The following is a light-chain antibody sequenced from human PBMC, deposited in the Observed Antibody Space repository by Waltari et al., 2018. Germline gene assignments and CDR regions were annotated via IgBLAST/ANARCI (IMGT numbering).Light chain of an antibody. V-gene: IGLV1-51*01. Sequence: QSVLTQAPSVSAAPGQRGTISCSGTSPNIRSDYGAWYQHLPGTAPNLLIYDTNKRPAGIPVRFSGSKSGTSATLDITGLQTGDEADYYCGAWDSSLSGVVFGGGTKLTVL. CDR3: GAWDSSLSGVV. CDR2: DTN. J-gene: IGLJ3*02. CDR1: SPNIRSDY.